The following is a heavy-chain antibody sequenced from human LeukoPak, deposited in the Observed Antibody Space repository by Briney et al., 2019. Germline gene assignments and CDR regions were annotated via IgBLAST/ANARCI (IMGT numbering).Heavy chain of an antibody. J-gene: IGHJ4*02. CDR2: ISWNSGSI. CDR1: GFTFDDYA. Sequence: PGGSLRLSCAASGFTFDDYAMHWVRQAPGKGLEWVSGISWNSGSIGYADSVKGRFTISRDNAKNSLYLQMDSLRAEDMALYYCAKDNRAVAGTGGFDYWGQGTLDTVSS. CDR3: AKDNRAVAGTGGFDY. V-gene: IGHV3-9*03. D-gene: IGHD6-19*01.